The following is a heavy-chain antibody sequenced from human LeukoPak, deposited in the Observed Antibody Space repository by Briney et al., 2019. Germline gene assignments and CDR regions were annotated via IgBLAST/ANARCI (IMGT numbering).Heavy chain of an antibody. CDR2: ISASGGST. D-gene: IGHD3-22*01. CDR3: AKGYYYDSSGTLED. Sequence: GGSLRLSCTGSGFTFSSYWMHWVRQVPGKGLEWVSVISASGGSTYYADSVKGRFTISRDNSKNTLYLQMNSLRAEDTAVYYCAKGYYYDSSGTLEDWGQGTLVTVSS. V-gene: IGHV3-23*01. J-gene: IGHJ4*02. CDR1: GFTFSSYW.